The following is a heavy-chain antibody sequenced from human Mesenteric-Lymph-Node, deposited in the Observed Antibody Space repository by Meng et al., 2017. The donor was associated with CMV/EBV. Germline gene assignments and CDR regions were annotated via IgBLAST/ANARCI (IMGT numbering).Heavy chain of an antibody. J-gene: IGHJ4*02. CDR3: ARGGRTAMVWNY. CDR1: SYTFTSYG. D-gene: IGHD5-18*01. V-gene: IGHV1-18*04. CDR2: ISGYNGNT. Sequence: CKASSYTFTSYGIAWVRQAPGQGLEWMGWISGYNGNTKYAQKLQGRVTMTTDTSMSKAYMELRSLRSDDTAVYYCARGGRTAMVWNYWGQGTLVTVSS.